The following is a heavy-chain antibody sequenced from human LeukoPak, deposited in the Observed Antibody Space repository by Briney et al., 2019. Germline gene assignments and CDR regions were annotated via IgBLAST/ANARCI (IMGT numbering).Heavy chain of an antibody. D-gene: IGHD1-26*01. CDR2: ISYDGSNK. Sequence: PGGSLRLSCAASGFTFSSYAMHWVRQAPGKGLEWVAVISYDGSNKYYADSVKGRFTISRDNSKNTLYLQMNSLRAEDTAVYYCARSGIETDWFDPWGQGTLVTVSS. J-gene: IGHJ5*02. V-gene: IGHV3-30-3*01. CDR1: GFTFSSYA. CDR3: ARSGIETDWFDP.